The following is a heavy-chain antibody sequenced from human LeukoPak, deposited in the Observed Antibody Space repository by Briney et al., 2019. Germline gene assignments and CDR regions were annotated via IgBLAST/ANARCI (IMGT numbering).Heavy chain of an antibody. D-gene: IGHD2-15*01. Sequence: SETLSLTCTVSGGSISSYYWSWIRQPPGKGLEWIGYIYYSGSTNYNPSLKRRVTISVDTSKNQFSLKLSSVTAADTAVYYCARSLSYCSGGSCYQYWYFDLWGRGTLVTVSS. CDR1: GGSISSYY. V-gene: IGHV4-59*08. CDR3: ARSLSYCSGGSCYQYWYFDL. CDR2: IYYSGST. J-gene: IGHJ2*01.